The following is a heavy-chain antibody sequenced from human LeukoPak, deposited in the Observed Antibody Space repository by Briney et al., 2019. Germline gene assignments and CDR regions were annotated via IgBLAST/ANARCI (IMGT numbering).Heavy chain of an antibody. D-gene: IGHD2-2*01. CDR3: ARGSTRATSWFDP. CDR1: GYTFTGYY. Sequence: ASVKVSCKASGYTFTGYYMHWLRQAPGQGLEWMGWINPNSGGTNYAQKFQGRVTMTRGTSISTAYMELSRLRSDDTAVYYCARGSTRATSWFDPWGQGTLVTVSS. V-gene: IGHV1-2*02. J-gene: IGHJ5*02. CDR2: INPNSGGT.